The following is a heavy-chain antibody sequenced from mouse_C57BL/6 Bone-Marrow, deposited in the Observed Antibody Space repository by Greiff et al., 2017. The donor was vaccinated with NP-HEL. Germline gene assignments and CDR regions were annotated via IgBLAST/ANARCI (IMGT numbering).Heavy chain of an antibody. Sequence: QVQLQQPGAELVKPGASVQLSCKASGYTFTSYWMHWVKQRPGRGLEWIGRIDPNSGGTKYNEKFKSKATLTVDTPSSTAYMQLSSLTSEDSAVYYCARSGSRYYGYDRAWFAYWGQGTLVTVSA. D-gene: IGHD2-2*01. CDR2: IDPNSGGT. J-gene: IGHJ3*01. V-gene: IGHV1-72*01. CDR3: ARSGSRYYGYDRAWFAY. CDR1: GYTFTSYW.